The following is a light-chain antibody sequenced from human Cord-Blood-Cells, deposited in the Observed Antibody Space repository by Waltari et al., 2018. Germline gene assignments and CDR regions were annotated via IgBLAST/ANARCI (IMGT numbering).Light chain of an antibody. CDR2: DAS. CDR3: QQRSNWPPFT. Sequence: EIVLTQSPATLSLSPGERATLPCSASQSVSSYLAWYQQKPGQAPRLLIYDASNRATGIPARFSGSGSGTDFTLTISSLEPEDFAVYYCQQRSNWPPFTFGPGTKVDIK. CDR1: QSVSSY. J-gene: IGKJ3*01. V-gene: IGKV3-11*01.